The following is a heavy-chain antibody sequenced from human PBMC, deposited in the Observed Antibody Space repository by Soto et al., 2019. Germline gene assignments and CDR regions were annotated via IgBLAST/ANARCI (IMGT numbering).Heavy chain of an antibody. Sequence: PGGSLRLSCAASGFTFSSYAMHWVRQAPGKGLEWVAVISYDGSNKYYADSVKGRFTISRDNSKNTLYLQMNSLRAEDTAVYYCARYPYYDFWSGYSVGMDVWGQGTTVTVSS. J-gene: IGHJ6*02. V-gene: IGHV3-30-3*01. CDR3: ARYPYYDFWSGYSVGMDV. CDR1: GFTFSSYA. D-gene: IGHD3-3*01. CDR2: ISYDGSNK.